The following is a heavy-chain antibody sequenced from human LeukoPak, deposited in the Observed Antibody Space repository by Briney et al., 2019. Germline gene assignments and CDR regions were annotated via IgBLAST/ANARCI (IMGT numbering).Heavy chain of an antibody. J-gene: IGHJ5*02. V-gene: IGHV3-30*02. D-gene: IGHD5-18*01. CDR1: GLSFSSYG. Sequence: PGGSLRLSCAASGLSFSSYGMHWVRQAPGKGLEWVAFIRYDGSNKYYADSVKGRFTISRDNSKNTLSLQMSSLRAEDTAVYFCAKDAFRGYSYGYRVSMVWFDQWGQGILVTASS. CDR3: AKDAFRGYSYGYRVSMVWFDQ. CDR2: IRYDGSNK.